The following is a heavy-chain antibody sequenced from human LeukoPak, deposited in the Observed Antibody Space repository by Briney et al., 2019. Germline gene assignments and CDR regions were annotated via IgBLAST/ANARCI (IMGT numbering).Heavy chain of an antibody. CDR1: GGSISDYY. D-gene: IGHD1-1*01. J-gene: IGHJ4*02. Sequence: SETLSLTCTFSGGSISDYYWGWIRQPPGKGLEWIGYSHSSGDTNYHSSLKSRVTISVDTSKNQFSLKLNSVTAADTAVYFCARRAYSAAYWKHFDYWGQGTLVTVSS. CDR2: SHSSGDT. CDR3: ARRAYSAAYWKHFDY. V-gene: IGHV4-4*08.